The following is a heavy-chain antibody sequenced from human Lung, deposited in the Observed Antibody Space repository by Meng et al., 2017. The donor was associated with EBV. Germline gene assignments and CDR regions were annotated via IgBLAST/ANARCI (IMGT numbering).Heavy chain of an antibody. CDR2: TSHSGST. Sequence: VLMQQWGRGLVKPSETLSLTCAVSGGSISRSDWWSWVRQHPGKGLEWIGETSHSGSTNYSPSLKSRVTISLDKSKNQLSLKLNSVTAADTAVYYCASSDYYRSDYWGQGTLVTVSS. CDR1: GGSISRSDW. CDR3: ASSDYYRSDY. D-gene: IGHD3-22*01. V-gene: IGHV4-4*02. J-gene: IGHJ4*02.